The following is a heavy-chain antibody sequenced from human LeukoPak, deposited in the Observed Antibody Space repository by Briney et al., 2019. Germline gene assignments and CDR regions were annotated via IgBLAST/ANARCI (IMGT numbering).Heavy chain of an antibody. J-gene: IGHJ4*02. CDR2: ISGSGGST. D-gene: IGHD2-21*01. Sequence: GGSLRLSCAASGFTFSSYAMNWVRQAPGKGLEWVSGISGSGGSTYYADSVKGRFTMSRDNFKSTLYLQMDSLRGEDTAVYYCAKDFRIGYSAHFDYWGQGALVTVSS. V-gene: IGHV3-23*01. CDR1: GFTFSSYA. CDR3: AKDFRIGYSAHFDY.